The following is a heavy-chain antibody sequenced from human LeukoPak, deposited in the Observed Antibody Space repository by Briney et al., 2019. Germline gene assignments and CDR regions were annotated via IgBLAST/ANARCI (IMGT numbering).Heavy chain of an antibody. V-gene: IGHV3-21*01. J-gene: IGHJ4*02. CDR3: ARGIVGATRAHDY. CDR2: ISSSSSYI. CDR1: GFTFSSYS. D-gene: IGHD1-26*01. Sequence: GGSLRLSCAASGFTFSSYSMNWVRQAPGKGLEWVSSISSSSSYIYYADSVKGRFTISRDNAKNSLYLQMNSLRAEDTAVYYCARGIVGATRAHDYWGQGTLVTVSS.